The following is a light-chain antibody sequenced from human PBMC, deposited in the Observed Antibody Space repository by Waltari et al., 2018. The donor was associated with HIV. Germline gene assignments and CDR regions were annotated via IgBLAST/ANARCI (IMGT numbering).Light chain of an antibody. CDR1: RSDGGNYNL. CDR2: EVT. CDR3: CSYVGSNVWV. J-gene: IGLJ3*02. V-gene: IGLV2-23*02. Sequence: QSVLTQPASVSGSPGQSITISCTGTRSDGGNYNLVSSYQQHPGQAPKLIIYEVTKRPSGVSNRFSGSKSGNTASLTISGLQAEDEADYYCCSYVGSNVWVFGGGTKLTVL.